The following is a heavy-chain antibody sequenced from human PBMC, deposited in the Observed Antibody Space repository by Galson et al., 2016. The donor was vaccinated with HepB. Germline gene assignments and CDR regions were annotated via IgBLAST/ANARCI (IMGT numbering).Heavy chain of an antibody. Sequence: SVKVSCKASGYTFTDYYIHWVRQAPGQGLEWMGRINPNSGGTHYALKFQGRVTMTRDTSMRTAYLELSRLRSDDTAIYYCARVYMTVVKYGMDVWGQGTTVTVSS. J-gene: IGHJ6*02. CDR3: ARVYMTVVKYGMDV. CDR1: GYTFTDYY. CDR2: INPNSGGT. D-gene: IGHD3-22*01. V-gene: IGHV1-2*06.